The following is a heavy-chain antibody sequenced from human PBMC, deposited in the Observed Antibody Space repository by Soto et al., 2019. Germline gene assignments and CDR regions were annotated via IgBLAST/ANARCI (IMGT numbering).Heavy chain of an antibody. D-gene: IGHD6-19*01. CDR2: IYPGDSDT. V-gene: IGHV5-51*03. J-gene: IGHJ6*02. CDR1: GYSFTSYW. Sequence: PGESLKISCKGSGYSFTSYWIGWVRQMPGKGLEWMGIIYPGDSDTRYSPSFQGQVTISADKSISTAYLQWSSLKASDTAMYYCARLASSGWYRPNYYYYYGMDVWGQGTTVTVSS. CDR3: ARLASSGWYRPNYYYYYGMDV.